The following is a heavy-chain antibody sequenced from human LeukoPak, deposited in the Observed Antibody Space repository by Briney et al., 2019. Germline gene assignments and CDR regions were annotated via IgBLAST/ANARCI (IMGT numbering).Heavy chain of an antibody. D-gene: IGHD2-21*01. CDR3: ARTHCGGGSCDTIDP. Sequence: SATLSLTCNVFGVSISNYFWSWLRQPAGKGLEWIGRFYASGTTYYNPSLRSRVTLSMDTSKNHFSLKLTSVTAADTAVYYCARTHCGGGSCDTIDPWGQGTLVTVSS. CDR1: GVSISNYF. J-gene: IGHJ5*02. V-gene: IGHV4-4*07. CDR2: FYASGTT.